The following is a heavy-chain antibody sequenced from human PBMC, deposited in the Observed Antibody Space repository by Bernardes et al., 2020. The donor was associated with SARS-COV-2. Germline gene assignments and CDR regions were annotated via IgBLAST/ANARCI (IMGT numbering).Heavy chain of an antibody. Sequence: SETLSLTCTVSGGSISSGGYYWSWIRQHPGKGLEWIGYIYYSGSTYYNPSLKSRVTISVDTSKNQFSLKLSSVTAADTAVYYCAREGAVAGRNWFDPWGQGTLVTVSS. V-gene: IGHV4-31*03. CDR3: AREGAVAGRNWFDP. J-gene: IGHJ5*02. CDR1: GGSISSGGYY. D-gene: IGHD6-19*01. CDR2: IYYSGST.